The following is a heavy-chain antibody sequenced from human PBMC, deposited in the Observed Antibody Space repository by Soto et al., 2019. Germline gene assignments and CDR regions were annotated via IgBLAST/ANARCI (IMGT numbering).Heavy chain of an antibody. CDR2: INHSGST. Sequence: SETLSLTCAVYGGSFSGYYWCWIRQPPGKGLEWIGEINHSGSTNYNPSLKSRVTISVDTSKNQFSLKLSSVTAADTAVYYCARGRGYSYGYHYYYYGMDVWGQGTTVTVSS. J-gene: IGHJ6*02. V-gene: IGHV4-34*01. CDR1: GGSFSGYY. CDR3: ARGRGYSYGYHYYYYGMDV. D-gene: IGHD5-18*01.